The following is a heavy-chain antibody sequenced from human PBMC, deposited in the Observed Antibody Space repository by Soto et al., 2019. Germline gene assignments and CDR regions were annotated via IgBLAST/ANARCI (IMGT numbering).Heavy chain of an antibody. CDR3: ARDSSPSGFDY. D-gene: IGHD6-13*01. J-gene: IGHJ4*02. V-gene: IGHV1-18*04. CDR2: ISAYNGNT. Sequence: ASVKVSCKASGYTFTGYYMHWVRQAPGQGLEWMGWISAYNGNTNYAQKLQGRVTMTTDTSTSTAYMELRSLRSDDTAVYYCARDSSPSGFDYWGQGTLVTVSS. CDR1: GYTFTGYY.